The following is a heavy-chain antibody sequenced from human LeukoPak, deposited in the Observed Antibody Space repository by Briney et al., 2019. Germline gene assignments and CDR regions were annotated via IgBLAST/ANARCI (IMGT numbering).Heavy chain of an antibody. CDR2: ISGSGGST. CDR3: AKDLEEAVAGTWDY. V-gene: IGHV3-23*01. D-gene: IGHD6-19*01. Sequence: GGSLRLSCAASGFTFSSYAMSWVRQAPGKGLEWVSAISGSGGSTYYADSMKGRFTISRDNSKNTLYLQMNSLRAEDTAVYYCAKDLEEAVAGTWDYWGQGTLVTVSS. CDR1: GFTFSSYA. J-gene: IGHJ4*02.